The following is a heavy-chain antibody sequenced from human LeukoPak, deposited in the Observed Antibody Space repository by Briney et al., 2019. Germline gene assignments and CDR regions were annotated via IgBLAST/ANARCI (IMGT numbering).Heavy chain of an antibody. V-gene: IGHV3-23*01. CDR3: ARDLVLGAYGDLLDPFDY. J-gene: IGHJ4*02. CDR1: GFTFNIYT. Sequence: GGSLRLSCAASGFTFNIYTMSWVRQAPGKGLEWVSVISDNGGSTYYADSVKGRFTISRDNAKNSLYLQMNSLRAEDTAVYYCARDLVLGAYGDLLDPFDYWGQGTLVTVSS. CDR2: ISDNGGST. D-gene: IGHD4-17*01.